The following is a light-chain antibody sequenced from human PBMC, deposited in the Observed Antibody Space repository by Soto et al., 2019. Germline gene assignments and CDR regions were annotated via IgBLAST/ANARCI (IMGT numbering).Light chain of an antibody. V-gene: IGLV2-14*01. CDR1: ISDFVVYNY. Sequence: QSALTQPASVSGSPGQSITISCSGTISDFVVYNYVSWYQQHPGKAPKLMLYGVSKRPSGVSNRFSGSKSGNTASLTISGLQAEDEGDYYCSAYGSSSPLYVFGTGTKVTVL. J-gene: IGLJ1*01. CDR2: GVS. CDR3: SAYGSSSPLYV.